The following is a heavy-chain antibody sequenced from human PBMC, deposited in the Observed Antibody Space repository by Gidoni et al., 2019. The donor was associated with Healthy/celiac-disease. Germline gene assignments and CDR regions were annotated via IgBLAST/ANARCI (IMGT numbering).Heavy chain of an antibody. CDR3: AKGVMGWLVWVEEYYFDY. CDR2: ISGSGGST. Sequence: EVQLLESGGGLVQPGGSLRLSCAASGFTFSSYAMSWVRQAPGKGLEWVSAISGSGGSTYYADSVKGRFTISRDNSKNTLYLQMNSLRAEDTAVYYCAKGVMGWLVWVEEYYFDYWGQGTLVTVSS. D-gene: IGHD6-19*01. V-gene: IGHV3-23*01. J-gene: IGHJ4*02. CDR1: GFTFSSYA.